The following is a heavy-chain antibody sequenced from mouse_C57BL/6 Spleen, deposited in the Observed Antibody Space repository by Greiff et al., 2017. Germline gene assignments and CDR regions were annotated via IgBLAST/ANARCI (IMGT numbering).Heavy chain of an antibody. J-gene: IGHJ2*01. V-gene: IGHV1-4*01. CDR3: ARTLDYYGSIFDY. CDR1: GYTFTSYT. Sequence: VQVVESGAELARPGASVTMSCKASGYTFTSYTMHWVKQRPGQGLEWIGYINPSSGYTKYNQKFKDKATLTADKSSSTAYMQLSSLTSEDSAVYYCARTLDYYGSIFDYWGQGTTLTVSS. D-gene: IGHD1-1*01. CDR2: INPSSGYT.